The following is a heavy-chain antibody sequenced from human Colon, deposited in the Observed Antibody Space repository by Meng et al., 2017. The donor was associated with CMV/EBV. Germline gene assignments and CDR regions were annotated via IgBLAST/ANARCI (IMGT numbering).Heavy chain of an antibody. J-gene: IGHJ4*02. V-gene: IGHV3-7*04. CDR2: INRDGSEK. D-gene: IGHD2-2*01. CDR1: GFNFNFYW. CDR3: ARGLSNNYCSGTSCSSGY. Sequence: GGSLRLSCEVSGFNFNFYWMSWVRQAPGKGLEWVANINRDGSEKNYVDSVKGRFTVSRDNVKNSLYLQMNSLRVEDMAVYYCARGLSNNYCSGTSCSSGYWGQGTLVTVSS.